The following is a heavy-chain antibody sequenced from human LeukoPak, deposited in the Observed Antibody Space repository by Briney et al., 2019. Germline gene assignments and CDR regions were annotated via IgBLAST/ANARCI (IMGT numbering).Heavy chain of an antibody. CDR3: ARGVTVGATPLDY. D-gene: IGHD1-26*01. CDR1: GFTFSNAW. V-gene: IGHV3-15*01. Sequence: GGSLRLSCAASGFTFSNAWMSWVRQAPGKGLEWVGRIKSKTDGGTTDYAAPVKGRFTISRDNAKNSLYLQMNSLRAEDTAVYYCARGVTVGATPLDYWGQGTLVTVSS. CDR2: IKSKTDGGTT. J-gene: IGHJ4*02.